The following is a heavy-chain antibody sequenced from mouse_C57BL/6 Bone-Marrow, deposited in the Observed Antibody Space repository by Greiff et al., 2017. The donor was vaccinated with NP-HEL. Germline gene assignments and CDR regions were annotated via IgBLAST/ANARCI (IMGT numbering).Heavy chain of an antibody. V-gene: IGHV2-5*01. D-gene: IGHD1-1*01. Sequence: VKLQESGPGLVQPSQSLSITCTVSGFSLTSYGVHWVRQSPGKGLEWLGVIWRGGSTDYNAAFMSRLSITKDNSKSQVFFKMNSLQADDTAIYYCAKEYYGSSYDWYFDVWGTGTTVTVSS. CDR3: AKEYYGSSYDWYFDV. J-gene: IGHJ1*03. CDR2: IWRGGST. CDR1: GFSLTSYG.